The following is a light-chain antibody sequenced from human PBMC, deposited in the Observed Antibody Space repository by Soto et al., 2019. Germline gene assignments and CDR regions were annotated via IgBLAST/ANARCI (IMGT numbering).Light chain of an antibody. Sequence: HSALTQPASVSGAPGRSLAISCTGNGSDVGDYNYVSWYQQHPGKAPKLMIYDVTNRPSGVSNRFSGSKSGNTASLTISGLQAEDDADYYCTSHTTRSTLVFGTGTKVTVL. CDR2: DVT. J-gene: IGLJ1*01. CDR1: GSDVGDYNY. V-gene: IGLV2-14*01. CDR3: TSHTTRSTLV.